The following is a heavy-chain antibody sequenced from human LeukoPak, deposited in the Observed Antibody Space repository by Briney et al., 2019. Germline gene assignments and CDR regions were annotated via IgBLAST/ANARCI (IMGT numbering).Heavy chain of an antibody. CDR1: GFAFSDYS. CDR2: ITSTSNYI. V-gene: IGHV3-21*01. D-gene: IGHD6-19*01. J-gene: IGHJ6*02. CDR3: ARDLTYGWGYYFGLDV. Sequence: GGSLRLSCAASGFAFSDYSMNWVRQAPGKGLEWVSSITSTSNYIYYADSVQGRFTISRDNAKNSLYLQMNSLRAEDTAVYYSARDLTYGWGYYFGLDVWGQGTTVTVSS.